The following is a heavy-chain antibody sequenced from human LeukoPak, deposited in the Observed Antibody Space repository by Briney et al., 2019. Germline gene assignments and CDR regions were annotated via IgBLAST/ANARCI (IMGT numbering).Heavy chain of an antibody. CDR1: GFTSDEYG. CDR2: IHRNGGST. CDR3: ARGNSNFDY. D-gene: IGHD3-10*01. V-gene: IGHV3-20*01. Sequence: PGGSLRLFCAASGFTSDEYGMSWVRQAPGKGLEWVSGIHRNGGSTGYADSVKGRFTISRDTAKNSLYLQMNSLRAEDTALYHCARGNSNFDYWGQGTLVTVSS. J-gene: IGHJ4*02.